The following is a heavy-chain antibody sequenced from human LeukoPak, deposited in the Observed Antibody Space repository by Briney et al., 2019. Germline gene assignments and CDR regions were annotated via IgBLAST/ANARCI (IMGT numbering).Heavy chain of an antibody. CDR3: ARGLTIYDILTAYYTFPYFDY. J-gene: IGHJ4*02. D-gene: IGHD3-9*01. CDR1: GGSMSSYY. V-gene: IGHV4-59*01. CDR2: IYYSGST. Sequence: SETLSLTCSVSGGSMSSYYWSWIRQPPGKGLKWIGYIYYSGSTNYNPSLKSRVTISVDTSKNQFSLNLSSVTAADTAVYYCARGLTIYDILTAYYTFPYFDYWGQGTLVTVSS.